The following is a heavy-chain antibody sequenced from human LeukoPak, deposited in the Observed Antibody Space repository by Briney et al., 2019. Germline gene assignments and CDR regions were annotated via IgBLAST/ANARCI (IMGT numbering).Heavy chain of an antibody. CDR1: GYTFTGYY. CDR3: ASYCSGGSCYSYYYYGMDV. V-gene: IGHV1-2*02. D-gene: IGHD2-15*01. CDR2: INPNSGGT. Sequence: ASVEVSCKASGYTFTGYYMHWVRQAPGQGLEWMGWINPNSGGTNYAQKFQGRVTMTRDTSISTAYMELSRLRSDDTAVYYCASYCSGGSCYSYYYYGMDVWGQGTTVTVSS. J-gene: IGHJ6*02.